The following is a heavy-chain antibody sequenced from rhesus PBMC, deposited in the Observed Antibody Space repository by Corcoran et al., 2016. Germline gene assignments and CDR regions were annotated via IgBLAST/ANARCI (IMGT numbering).Heavy chain of an antibody. CDR1: GGSISSNY. V-gene: IGHV4S11*01. Sequence: QVQLQESGPGLVKPLETLSLTCAVSGGSISSNYWSWIRQAPGKGLEWIGYIYGSGSTTNNNPSLKSRVTLSVDTSKNQISLKRSSVTAADTAVYYCASHEYCSSTDCSSGFDYWGQGVLVTVSS. CDR3: ASHEYCSSTDCSSGFDY. CDR2: IYGSGSTT. D-gene: IGHD2-15*01. J-gene: IGHJ4*01.